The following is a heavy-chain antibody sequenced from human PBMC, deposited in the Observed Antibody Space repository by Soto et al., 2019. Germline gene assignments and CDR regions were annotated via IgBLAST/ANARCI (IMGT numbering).Heavy chain of an antibody. D-gene: IGHD4-17*01. CDR2: GSYSGTT. Sequence: SETLSLTCTVSGVSVSSGSFYWAWIRQPPGKGLEWIGFGSYSGTTNYKPSLKSRDTISVDTSRSQISLKVSSLTAADTAVYYCARGATVTQFDYWGRGTLVTVSS. J-gene: IGHJ4*02. V-gene: IGHV4-61*01. CDR3: ARGATVTQFDY. CDR1: GVSVSSGSFY.